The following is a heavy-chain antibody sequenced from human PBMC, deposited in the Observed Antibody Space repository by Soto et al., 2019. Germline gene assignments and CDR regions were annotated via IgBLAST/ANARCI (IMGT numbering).Heavy chain of an antibody. Sequence: QVQLQQWGAGLLKPSETLSLTCAVYGGSFSGYYWSWIRQPPGKGLEWIGEINHSGSTNYNPSLKSRVTISVDTSMNQFSMRLCSVTAAVTAVYYCARGRLTYYYGSGSYTNPSYFDYWGQGTLVTVSS. CDR3: ARGRLTYYYGSGSYTNPSYFDY. CDR1: GGSFSGYY. J-gene: IGHJ4*02. D-gene: IGHD3-10*01. V-gene: IGHV4-34*01. CDR2: INHSGST.